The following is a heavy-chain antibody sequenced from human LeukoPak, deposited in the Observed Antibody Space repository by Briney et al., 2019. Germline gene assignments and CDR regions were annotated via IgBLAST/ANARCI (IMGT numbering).Heavy chain of an antibody. Sequence: PGRSLRLSCAASGFTFSSYGMHWVRQAPGKGLEWVAVIWYDGSNKYYADSVKGRFTISRDNSKNTLYLQMNSLRAEDTAVYYCAKDQAYYYDSSGPFDYWGQGTLVTVSS. CDR3: AKDQAYYYDSSGPFDY. V-gene: IGHV3-33*06. CDR2: IWYDGSNK. J-gene: IGHJ4*02. CDR1: GFTFSSYG. D-gene: IGHD3-22*01.